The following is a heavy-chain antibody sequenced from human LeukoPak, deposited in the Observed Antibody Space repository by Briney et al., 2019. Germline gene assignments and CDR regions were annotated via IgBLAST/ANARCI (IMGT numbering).Heavy chain of an antibody. CDR1: GGSISSYY. J-gene: IGHJ3*02. CDR2: IYTSGST. Sequence: SSETLSLTCTVSGGSISSYYWSWIRQPAGKGLEWIGRIYTSGSTNYNPSLKSRVTMSLVTSKNQFSLKLTSVTAADTAIYYCASVTGAKRAFDIWGQGTMVTVSS. V-gene: IGHV4-4*07. CDR3: ASVTGAKRAFDI. D-gene: IGHD1-26*01.